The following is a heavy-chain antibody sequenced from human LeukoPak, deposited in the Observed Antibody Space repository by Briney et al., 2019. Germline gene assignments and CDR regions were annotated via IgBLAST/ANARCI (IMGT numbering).Heavy chain of an antibody. CDR1: GGSISSSSYY. J-gene: IGHJ4*02. CDR3: ARGWIQLGYFAY. D-gene: IGHD5-18*01. CDR2: IYYSGST. Sequence: SETLSLTCTVSGGSISSSSYYWGWIRQPPGRGLEWIGSIYYSGSTYYNPSLKSRVTISVDTSKNQFSLKLSSVTAADTAVYYCARGWIQLGYFAYWGQGTLVTVSS. V-gene: IGHV4-39*01.